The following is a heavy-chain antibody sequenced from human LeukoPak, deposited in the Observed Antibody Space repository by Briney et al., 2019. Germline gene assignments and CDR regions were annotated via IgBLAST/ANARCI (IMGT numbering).Heavy chain of an antibody. D-gene: IGHD5-24*01. CDR2: IRYDGSNK. Sequence: GGSLRLSCAASGFTFSSYGIHWVRQAPGKGLEWVAFIRYDGSNKYHADSVKGRFTISRDNSKNTVYLQMNSLRAEDTAVYYCAKDRWLQGYFDYWGQGTLVTVSS. J-gene: IGHJ4*02. CDR1: GFTFSSYG. CDR3: AKDRWLQGYFDY. V-gene: IGHV3-30*02.